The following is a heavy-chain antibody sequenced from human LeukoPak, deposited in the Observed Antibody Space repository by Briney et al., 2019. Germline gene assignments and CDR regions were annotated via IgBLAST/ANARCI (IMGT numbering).Heavy chain of an antibody. Sequence: GGSLRLSCPASGFTFSSYWMSWVRQAPGKGLEWVANIKQDGSEKYYVDTVKGRFTISRDNTKNSLYLQMTSLRAEDTAFYYCAREVATQDYYYYMDVWGKGTTVTVSS. J-gene: IGHJ6*03. CDR1: GFTFSSYW. D-gene: IGHD4-23*01. CDR2: IKQDGSEK. V-gene: IGHV3-7*03. CDR3: AREVATQDYYYYMDV.